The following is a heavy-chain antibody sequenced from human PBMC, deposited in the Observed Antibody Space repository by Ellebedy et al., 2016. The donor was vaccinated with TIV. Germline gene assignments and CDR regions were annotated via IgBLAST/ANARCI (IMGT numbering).Heavy chain of an antibody. J-gene: IGHJ6*02. Sequence: GESLKISXAASGFTFSSYAMSWVRQAPGKGLEWVSAISGSGGSTYYADSVKGRFTISRDNSKNTLYLQMNSLRAEDTAVYYCAKVPSSWYGDYYYGMDVWGQGTTVTVSS. CDR2: ISGSGGST. CDR1: GFTFSSYA. V-gene: IGHV3-23*01. D-gene: IGHD6-13*01. CDR3: AKVPSSWYGDYYYGMDV.